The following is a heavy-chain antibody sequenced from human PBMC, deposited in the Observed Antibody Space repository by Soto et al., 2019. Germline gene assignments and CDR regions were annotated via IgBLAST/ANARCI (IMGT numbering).Heavy chain of an antibody. CDR2: MNPNSGNT. D-gene: IGHD6-6*01. J-gene: IGHJ6*02. CDR3: ARVKVAARIYYYYGMDV. CDR1: GYTFTSYD. Sequence: QVQLVQSGAAVKKPGASVKVSCKASGYTFTSYDINWVRQATGQGLEWMGWMNPNSGNTGYAQKFQGRVTMTRNTSISTDYMELSSLRSEDTAVYYCARVKVAARIYYYYGMDVWGQGTTVTVSS. V-gene: IGHV1-8*01.